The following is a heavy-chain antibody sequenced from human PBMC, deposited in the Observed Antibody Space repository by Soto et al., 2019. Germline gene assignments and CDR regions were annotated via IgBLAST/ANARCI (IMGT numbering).Heavy chain of an antibody. Sequence: VASVKASCKASGDAFSSNSISWVRQAPGQGLEWMGRIIPMVGTPNYAQKFQGRVTFSADKSTSTAYMVLNSLISDDTAVYYCATDGGSTSSSAYNYFMDVWGKGTPVTVSS. CDR2: IIPMVGTP. J-gene: IGHJ6*03. V-gene: IGHV1-69*08. CDR1: GDAFSSNS. D-gene: IGHD3-16*01. CDR3: ATDGGSTSSSAYNYFMDV.